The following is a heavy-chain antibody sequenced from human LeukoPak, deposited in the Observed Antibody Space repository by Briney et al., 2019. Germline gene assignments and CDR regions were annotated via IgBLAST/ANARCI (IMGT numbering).Heavy chain of an antibody. Sequence: SETLSLTRVVYGGAFSGYYWGWIRPPPGEGAGWIGEINHSGTTNYNPSLKSRVTISVDTSKNQFSLKLTSVTAADTAVYYCARGGLANYFDYWGQGTLVPVSS. CDR1: GGAFSGYY. CDR2: INHSGTT. CDR3: ARGGLANYFDY. V-gene: IGHV4-34*01. J-gene: IGHJ4*02. D-gene: IGHD3/OR15-3a*01.